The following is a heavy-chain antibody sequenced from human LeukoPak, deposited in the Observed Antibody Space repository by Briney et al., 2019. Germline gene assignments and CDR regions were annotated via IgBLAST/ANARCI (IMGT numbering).Heavy chain of an antibody. CDR2: ISYDGSNK. J-gene: IGHJ4*02. D-gene: IGHD5-12*01. CDR1: GFTFSSYG. V-gene: IGHV3-30*18. Sequence: GGSLRLSCAASGFTFSSYGMRWVRQAPGKGLEWVAVISYDGSNKYYADSVKGRFTISRDNSKNTLYLQMNSLRAEDTAVYYCAKLPGYSGYDWEFWGQGTLVTVSS. CDR3: AKLPGYSGYDWEF.